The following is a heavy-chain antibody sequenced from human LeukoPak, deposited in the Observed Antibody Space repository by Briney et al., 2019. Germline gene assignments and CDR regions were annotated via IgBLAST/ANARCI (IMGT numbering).Heavy chain of an antibody. CDR3: ARDSSVSFLYYYYYYYMDV. CDR2: IYHSGST. Sequence: SDPLSLTCTVCDYSISSGYYWGWIRPRPGNGLELIGRIYHSGSTYYNPSRKSRSTISADTSTTQFSLRLSSVTAADTAVYYCARDSSVSFLYYYYYYYMDVWGKGTTVTISS. V-gene: IGHV4-38-2*02. CDR1: DYSISSGYY. J-gene: IGHJ6*03. D-gene: IGHD1-26*01.